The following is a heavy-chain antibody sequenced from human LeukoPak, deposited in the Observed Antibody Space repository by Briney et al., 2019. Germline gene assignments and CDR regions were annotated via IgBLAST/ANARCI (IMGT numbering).Heavy chain of an antibody. V-gene: IGHV4-34*01. CDR3: AREIGYCSGGSCARPFDY. CDR1: GGSFSGYY. CDR2: INHSGST. J-gene: IGHJ4*02. D-gene: IGHD2-15*01. Sequence: SETLSLTCAVYGGSFSGYYWSWIRRPPGKGLEWIGEINHSGSTNYNPSLKSRVTISVDTSKNQFSLKLSSVTAADTAAYYCAREIGYCSGGSCARPFDYWGQGTLVTVSS.